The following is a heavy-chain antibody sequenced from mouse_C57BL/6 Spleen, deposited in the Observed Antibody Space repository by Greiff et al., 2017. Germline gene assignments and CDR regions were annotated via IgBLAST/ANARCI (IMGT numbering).Heavy chain of an antibody. V-gene: IGHV2-2*01. CDR1: GFSLTSYG. J-gene: IGHJ2*01. CDR3: ARSIYYGNYDFDY. Sequence: VKLEESGPGLVQPSQSLSITCTVSGFSLTSYGVHWVRQSPGKGLEWLGVIWSGGSTDYNAAFISRLSISKDNSKSQVFFKMNSLQADDTAIYYCARSIYYGNYDFDYWGQGTTLTVSS. D-gene: IGHD2-1*01. CDR2: IWSGGST.